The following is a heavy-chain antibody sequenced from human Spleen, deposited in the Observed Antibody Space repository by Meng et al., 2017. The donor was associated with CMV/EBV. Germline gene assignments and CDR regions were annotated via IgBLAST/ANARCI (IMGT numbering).Heavy chain of an antibody. Sequence: GGSLRLSCAASGFTFSSYWMSWVRQAPGQGLEWVANIKQDGSEKYYVDSVKGRFTISRDNAKNSLYLQMNSLRAEDTAVYYCSRVPDYDFWSGYYAYYYGMDVWGQGTTVTVSS. D-gene: IGHD3-3*01. V-gene: IGHV3-7*01. J-gene: IGHJ6*02. CDR3: SRVPDYDFWSGYYAYYYGMDV. CDR2: IKQDGSEK. CDR1: GFTFSSYW.